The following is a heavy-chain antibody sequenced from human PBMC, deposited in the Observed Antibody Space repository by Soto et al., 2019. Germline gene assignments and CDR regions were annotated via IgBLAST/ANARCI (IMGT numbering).Heavy chain of an antibody. J-gene: IGHJ5*02. CDR1: GYTFHNYT. Sequence: VQLLQSGAEVKEPGASVEVSCKASGYTFHNYTISWVRQAPGQGLEWMGWYNPSIVYGQSAKNFQGRVSMTTDTSTNTAYMELKSLRSDDTATYYCARNSSDSYGWLDPWGQGTLVTVSS. CDR2: YNPSIVYG. CDR3: ARNSSDSYGWLDP. V-gene: IGHV1-18*04. D-gene: IGHD3-22*01.